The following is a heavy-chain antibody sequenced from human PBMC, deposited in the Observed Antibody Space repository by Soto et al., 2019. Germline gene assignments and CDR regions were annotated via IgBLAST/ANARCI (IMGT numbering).Heavy chain of an antibody. CDR2: ISAYNGNT. Sequence: ASVKVSCKASGYTFTSYGISWVRQAPGQGLEWMGWISAYNGNTNYAQKLQGRVTMTTDTSTSTAYMELRSLRSDDTAVYYCARDPPCSVGSCPWYYYVIDVRGQRTTVPVSS. J-gene: IGHJ6*02. V-gene: IGHV1-18*01. D-gene: IGHD2-15*01. CDR1: GYTFTSYG. CDR3: ARDPPCSVGSCPWYYYVIDV.